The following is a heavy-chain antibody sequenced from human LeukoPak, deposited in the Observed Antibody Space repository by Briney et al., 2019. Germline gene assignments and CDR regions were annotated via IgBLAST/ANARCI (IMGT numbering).Heavy chain of an antibody. CDR3: ARDKATQHDY. CDR2: IYTSGST. CDR1: GGSISSGSYY. Sequence: SQTLSLTCTVSGGSISSGSYYWSWLRQPAGKGLEWIGRIYTSGSTNYNPSLKSRVTISVDTSKNQFSLKLSSVTAADTAVYYCARDKATQHDYWGQGTLVTVSS. V-gene: IGHV4-61*02. J-gene: IGHJ4*02.